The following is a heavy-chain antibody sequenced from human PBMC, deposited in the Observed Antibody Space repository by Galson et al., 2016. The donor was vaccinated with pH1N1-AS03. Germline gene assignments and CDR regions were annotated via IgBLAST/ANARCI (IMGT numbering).Heavy chain of an antibody. CDR2: IGSSSRFI. V-gene: IGHV3-21*01. Sequence: SLRLSCAASGFTFSTYTMNWVRQAPGKGLEWVAYIGSSSRFIYYADAVQGRFTISKDSPKNSVYLHMNGLRADDTAVYYCARDVWYSSGWIDLWGQGTLVSVSS. CDR3: ARDVWYSSGWIDL. D-gene: IGHD3-22*01. CDR1: GFTFSTYT. J-gene: IGHJ5*02.